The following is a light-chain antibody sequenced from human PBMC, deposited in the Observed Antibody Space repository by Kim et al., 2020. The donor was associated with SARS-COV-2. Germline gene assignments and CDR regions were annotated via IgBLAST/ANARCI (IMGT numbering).Light chain of an antibody. J-gene: IGKJ5*01. V-gene: IGKV1-9*01. CDR1: QGISSY. CDR3: QQLNSYPRT. Sequence: DIQLTQSPSFLSASVGDRVTITCRASQGISSYLAWYQQKPGKAPKLLIYAASTLQSGVPSRFSGSGSGTEFILTISSLQPEDFAIYYCQQLNSYPRTFGQGTRLEIK. CDR2: AAS.